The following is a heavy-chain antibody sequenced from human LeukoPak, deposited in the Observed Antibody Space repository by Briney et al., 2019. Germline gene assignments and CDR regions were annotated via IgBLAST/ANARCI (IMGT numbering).Heavy chain of an antibody. D-gene: IGHD3-9*01. J-gene: IGHJ5*02. CDR3: AKASYDILTGYYSS. CDR2: ISGSGGST. V-gene: IGHV3-23*01. Sequence: GSLRLSCAASGFTFSSYAMSWVRQAPGKGLEWVSAISGSGGSTYYADSVKGRFTISRDNSKNTLYLQMNSLRAEDTAVYYCAKASYDILTGYYSSWGQGALVTVSS. CDR1: GFTFSSYA.